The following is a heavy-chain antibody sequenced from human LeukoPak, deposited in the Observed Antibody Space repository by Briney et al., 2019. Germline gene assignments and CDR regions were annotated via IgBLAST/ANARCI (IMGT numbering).Heavy chain of an antibody. D-gene: IGHD3-10*01. CDR1: GGSISSYY. Sequence: SETLSLTCTVSGGSISSYYWSWIRQPPGKGLEWIGYIYYSGSTNYNPSLKSRVTISVDTSKNQFSLKLSSVTAADTAVYYCARDDYYGSGSLGYWGQGTLVTVSS. J-gene: IGHJ4*02. V-gene: IGHV4-59*01. CDR3: ARDDYYGSGSLGY. CDR2: IYYSGST.